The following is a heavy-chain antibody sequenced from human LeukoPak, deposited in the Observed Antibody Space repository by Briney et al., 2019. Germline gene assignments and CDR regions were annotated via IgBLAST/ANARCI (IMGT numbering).Heavy chain of an antibody. CDR2: INPDTGFT. CDR1: RYTFTDDY. D-gene: IGHD1-1*01. Sequence: ASVKDSCKASRYTFTDDYMHWVRQAPGLGLEFMGRINPDTGFTNYAQKLQGRVTMTRDTSISTAYMEVNRLTSDDTDVYYCAPTPEAYSSNWNVWGQGALVTVSS. CDR3: APTPEAYSSNWNV. V-gene: IGHV1-2*05. J-gene: IGHJ4*02.